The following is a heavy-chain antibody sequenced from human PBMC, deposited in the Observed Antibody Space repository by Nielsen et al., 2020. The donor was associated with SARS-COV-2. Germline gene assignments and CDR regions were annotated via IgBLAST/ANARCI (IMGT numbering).Heavy chain of an antibody. V-gene: IGHV1-18*04. CDR3: ARGHYDSSGYYYSRSFFDY. CDR2: ISAYNGNT. CDR1: GYTFTGHY. J-gene: IGHJ4*02. D-gene: IGHD3-22*01. Sequence: ASVKVSCKASGYTFTGHYMHWVRQAPGQGLEWMGRISAYNGNTNYAQKLQGRVTMTTDTSTSTAYMELRSLRSDDTAVYYCARGHYDSSGYYYSRSFFDYWGQGTLVTVSS.